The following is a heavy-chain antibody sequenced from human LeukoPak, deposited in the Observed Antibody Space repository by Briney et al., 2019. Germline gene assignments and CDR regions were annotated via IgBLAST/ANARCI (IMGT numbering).Heavy chain of an antibody. Sequence: SETLSLTCTVSGGSISSYYWSWIRQPPGKGLEWIGYIYYSGSTNYNPSLKSRVTISVDTSKNQFSLKLNSVTPEDTAVYYCARETELLSRYYYYYLDVWAKGATVTVSS. J-gene: IGHJ6*03. CDR1: GGSISSYY. CDR3: ARETELLSRYYYYYLDV. D-gene: IGHD1-26*01. CDR2: IYYSGST. V-gene: IGHV4-59*12.